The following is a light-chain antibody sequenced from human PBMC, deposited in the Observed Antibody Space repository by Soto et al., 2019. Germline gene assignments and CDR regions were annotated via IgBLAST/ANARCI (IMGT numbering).Light chain of an antibody. Sequence: QSALTQPPSASGTPGQRVTISCSGSSSNIGSNYVYWYQQLPGTTPTLLIYRNNQRPSWVPDLFSASKTGTSASLAISGLRYEDEDDDYCASWDDSLNGYVFGGGTQLTVL. CDR3: ASWDDSLNGYV. CDR2: RNN. J-gene: IGLJ7*01. V-gene: IGLV1-47*01. CDR1: SSNIGSNY.